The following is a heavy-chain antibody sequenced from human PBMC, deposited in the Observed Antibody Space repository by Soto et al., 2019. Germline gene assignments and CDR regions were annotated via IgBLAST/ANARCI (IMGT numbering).Heavy chain of an antibody. CDR3: VREETNCVMGG. D-gene: IGHD3-16*01. CDR1: GFTFSNYE. CDR2: ISSVGSTI. J-gene: IGHJ4*02. V-gene: IGHV3-48*03. Sequence: EVQLVESGGGLVQPRGSLRLSCAASGFTFSNYEMSWVRQAPGKGLEWVSYISSVGSTIYYADSVKGRFTISRDNAKNSLYLQMNSLRAEDTAVYYCVREETNCVMGGWGQGTLVTVSS.